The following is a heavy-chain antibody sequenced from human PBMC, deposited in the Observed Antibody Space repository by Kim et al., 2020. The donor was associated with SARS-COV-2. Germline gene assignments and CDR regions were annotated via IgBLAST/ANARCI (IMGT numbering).Heavy chain of an antibody. D-gene: IGHD2-21*02. J-gene: IGHJ4*02. CDR2: T. CDR3: AQARVTAIIDY. V-gene: IGHV3-23*01. Sequence: TYYADSVKGRFTISRDNSKNTLYLQMNSLRAEDTAVYYCAQARVTAIIDYWGQGTLVTVSS.